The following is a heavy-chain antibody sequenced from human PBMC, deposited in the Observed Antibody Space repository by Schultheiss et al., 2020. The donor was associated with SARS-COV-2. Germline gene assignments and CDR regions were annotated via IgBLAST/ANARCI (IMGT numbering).Heavy chain of an antibody. J-gene: IGHJ4*02. V-gene: IGHV4-34*01. CDR3: ARGTQTSHQF. CDR2: INHSGST. CDR1: GGSFSGYY. D-gene: IGHD2-2*01. Sequence: SETLSLTCAVYGGSFSGYYWSWIRQPPGKGLEWIGEINHSGSTNYNPSLKSRVTISVDTSKNQFSLKLSFVTAADTAVYYCARGTQTSHQFWGQGTLVTVSS.